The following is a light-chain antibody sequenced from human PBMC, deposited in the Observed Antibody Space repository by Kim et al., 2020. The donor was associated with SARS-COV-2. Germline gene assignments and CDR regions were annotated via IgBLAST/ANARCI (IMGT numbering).Light chain of an antibody. V-gene: IGLV10-54*01. J-gene: IGLJ2*01. Sequence: QAGLTQPPSVSKGLRQTATLTCTGNSNNVGNQGAAWLQQHQGHPPKLLSYRNNNRPSGISERLSASRSGNTASLTITGLQPEDEADYYCSAWDSSHRAVVFGGGTQLTVL. CDR3: SAWDSSHRAVV. CDR2: RNN. CDR1: SNNVGNQG.